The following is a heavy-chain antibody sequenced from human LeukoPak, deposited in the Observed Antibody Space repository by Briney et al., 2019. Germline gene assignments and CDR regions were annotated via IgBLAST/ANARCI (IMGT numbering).Heavy chain of an antibody. CDR2: INQDGGEK. V-gene: IGHV3-7*04. Sequence: GGSLRLSCAGSGFTFSTYWMSWVRQAPGKGLEWVANINQDGGEKHYVDSVKGRFTISRDNAKDSLDLQLNSLRGEDTAVYYCARMYCGGGKCYLSYFDYWGQGTVVTVSS. CDR1: GFTFSTYW. J-gene: IGHJ4*02. CDR3: ARMYCGGGKCYLSYFDY. D-gene: IGHD2-21*01.